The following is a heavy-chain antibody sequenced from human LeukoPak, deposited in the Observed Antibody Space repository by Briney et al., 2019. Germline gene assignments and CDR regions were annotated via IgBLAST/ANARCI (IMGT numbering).Heavy chain of an antibody. CDR1: GASISSSDW. V-gene: IGHV4-4*02. Sequence: SETLSPTCVVSGASISSSDWWSWVRQSPGKGLEWIGEIYYTGSRNYNPSLKSRVTISVDKSKNQFSLKLSSVTAADTAVYYCARVGYSGSTPYYFDYWGQGTLVTVSS. J-gene: IGHJ4*02. CDR3: ARVGYSGSTPYYFDY. D-gene: IGHD5-12*01. CDR2: IYYTGSR.